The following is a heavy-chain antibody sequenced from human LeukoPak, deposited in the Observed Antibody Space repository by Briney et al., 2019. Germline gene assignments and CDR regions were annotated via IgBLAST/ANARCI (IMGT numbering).Heavy chain of an antibody. Sequence: GESLKISCKGSGYSFTSYWIGWVRQMPGKGLEWMGIIYPGDSDTRYSPSFQGQVTISADKSISTASLQWSSLKASDTAMYYCARGYCTNGVCYIFDYWGQGTLVTVSS. V-gene: IGHV5-51*01. J-gene: IGHJ4*02. CDR3: ARGYCTNGVCYIFDY. CDR1: GYSFTSYW. D-gene: IGHD2-8*01. CDR2: IYPGDSDT.